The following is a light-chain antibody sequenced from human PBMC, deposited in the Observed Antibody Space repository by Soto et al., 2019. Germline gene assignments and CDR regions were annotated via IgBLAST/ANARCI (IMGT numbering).Light chain of an antibody. J-gene: IGKJ4*01. CDR1: QSLSRY. CDR2: DAS. V-gene: IGKV3D-11*02. CDR3: QQRTNWQST. Sequence: EIVLTQSPATLSLSPGERATLSCRASQSLSRYLAWYQQKPGQAPSLLIYDASNRATGIPARFSGSGSGTDFTLTISSLEPEDFAVYYCQQRTNWQSTFGGGTKVDTK.